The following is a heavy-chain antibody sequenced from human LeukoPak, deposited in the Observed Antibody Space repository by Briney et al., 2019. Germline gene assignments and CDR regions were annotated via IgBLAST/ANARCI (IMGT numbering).Heavy chain of an antibody. V-gene: IGHV3-30*02. CDR3: AKDRGAYYDNSGYIDY. J-gene: IGHJ4*02. CDR2: IRYDGRNK. CDR1: GFTFSSYG. Sequence: GGSLRLSCAASGFTFSSYGMHWVRQAPGKGLEWVAFIRYDGRNKYYTDSVKGRFTISRDNSKNTLFLQMNSLRAEDTAVYYCAKDRGAYYDNSGYIDYWGQGTLVTVSS. D-gene: IGHD3-22*01.